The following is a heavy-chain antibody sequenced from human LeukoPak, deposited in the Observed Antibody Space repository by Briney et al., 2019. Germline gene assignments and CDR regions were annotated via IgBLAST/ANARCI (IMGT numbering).Heavy chain of an antibody. Sequence: ASVKVSCKASGYTFTGYYMHWVRQAPGQGLEWMGWINPNSGGTNYAQKFQGRVTMTRDTSISTAYMELSRLRSDDTAVYYCARVGYYYDSSGYSESFDYWGQGTLVTVSS. CDR3: ARVGYYYDSSGYSESFDY. D-gene: IGHD3-22*01. CDR2: INPNSGGT. V-gene: IGHV1-2*02. CDR1: GYTFTGYY. J-gene: IGHJ4*02.